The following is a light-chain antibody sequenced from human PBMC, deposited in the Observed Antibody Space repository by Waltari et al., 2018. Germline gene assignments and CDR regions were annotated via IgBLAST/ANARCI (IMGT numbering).Light chain of an antibody. J-gene: IGKJ2*01. CDR1: QSLLFTSNNKNY. V-gene: IGKV4-1*01. CDR3: QQYYDTPYA. Sequence: DIVMTQSPDSLPVSLGERATISCKSSQSLLFTSNNKNYLAWYQHKTGQPPKLLIYWASTRESGVPERFSGSGSGTDFSLTITRLQAEDVAVYYCQQYYDTPYAFGQGTRLDIK. CDR2: WAS.